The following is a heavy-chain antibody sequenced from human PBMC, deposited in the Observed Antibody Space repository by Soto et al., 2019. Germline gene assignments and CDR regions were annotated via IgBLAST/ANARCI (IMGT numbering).Heavy chain of an antibody. CDR3: ARHGYSSGWYYFDY. J-gene: IGHJ4*02. D-gene: IGHD6-19*01. CDR2: IYYSGST. Sequence: QVQLQESGPGLVKPSETLSLTCTVSGGSISSYYWSWIRQPPGKGLEWIGYIYYSGSTNYNPSLKSRVTXXVXTXXNQFSLKLSSVTAADTAVYYCARHGYSSGWYYFDYWGQGTLVTVSS. V-gene: IGHV4-59*08. CDR1: GGSISSYY.